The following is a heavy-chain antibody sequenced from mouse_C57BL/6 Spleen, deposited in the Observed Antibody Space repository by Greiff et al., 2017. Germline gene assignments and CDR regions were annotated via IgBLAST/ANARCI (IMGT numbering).Heavy chain of an antibody. J-gene: IGHJ4*01. CDR2: IDPSGSET. Sequence: QVQLQQPGAELVRPGSSVKLSCKASGYTFTSYWMHWVKQRPIHGLEWIGNIDPSGSETHYNQKFKDKATLTVDKSSSTAYMQLSSLTSEDAAVYYCAVYDGYYGAMDYWGQGTSVTVSS. CDR3: AVYDGYYGAMDY. D-gene: IGHD2-3*01. V-gene: IGHV1-52*01. CDR1: GYTFTSYW.